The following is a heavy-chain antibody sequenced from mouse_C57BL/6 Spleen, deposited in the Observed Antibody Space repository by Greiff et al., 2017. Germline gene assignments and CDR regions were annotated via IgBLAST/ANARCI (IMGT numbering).Heavy chain of an antibody. CDR1: GFSFNTYA. D-gene: IGHD2-12*01. Sequence: EVQLVESGGGLVQPKGSLKLSCAASGFSFNTYAMNWVRQAPGKGLEWVARIRSKSNNYATYYADSVKDRFTISRDDSESMLYLQMNNLKTEDTAMYYCVRHSLYLRHDWYFDVWGTGTTVTVSS. V-gene: IGHV10-1*01. CDR2: IRSKSNNYAT. CDR3: VRHSLYLRHDWYFDV. J-gene: IGHJ1*03.